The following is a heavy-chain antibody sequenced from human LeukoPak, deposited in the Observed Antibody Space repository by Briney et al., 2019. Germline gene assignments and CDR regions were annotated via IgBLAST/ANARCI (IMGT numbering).Heavy chain of an antibody. J-gene: IGHJ6*03. D-gene: IGHD3-3*01. CDR2: INPSGGST. CDR3: ARGTSLDFWSGPSYYMDV. CDR1: GYTFTSYY. Sequence: ASVKVSCKASGYTFTSYYMHWVRQAPGQGLEWMGVINPSGGSTTYAQKFQGRVTVTRDTSTSTVYMELSSLRSEDTAVYYCARGTSLDFWSGPSYYMDVWGKGTTVTVSS. V-gene: IGHV1-46*01.